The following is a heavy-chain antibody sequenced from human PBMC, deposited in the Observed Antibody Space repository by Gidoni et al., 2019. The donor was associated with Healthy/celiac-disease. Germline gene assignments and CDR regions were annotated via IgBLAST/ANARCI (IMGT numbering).Heavy chain of an antibody. D-gene: IGHD3-10*01. J-gene: IGHJ6*02. CDR1: GFTFDDYA. CDR3: AKDMGSYYGSGSYTGMDV. Sequence: EVQLVESGGGLVQPGRSLRLSCSASGFTFDDYAMHWVRQAPGKGLEWVSGISWNSGSIGYADSVKGRFTISRDNAKNSLYLQMNSLRAEDTALYYCAKDMGSYYGSGSYTGMDVWGQGTTVTVSS. CDR2: ISWNSGSI. V-gene: IGHV3-9*01.